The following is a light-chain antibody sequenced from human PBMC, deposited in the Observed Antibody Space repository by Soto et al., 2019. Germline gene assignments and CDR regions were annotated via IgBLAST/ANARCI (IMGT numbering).Light chain of an antibody. CDR1: SSDIGINT. J-gene: IGLJ3*02. CDR3: ASWDDSLNGWV. CDR2: SDN. Sequence: QSVLTQPPSASGTPGQRVAISCSGSSSDIGINTVNWYQHLPGTAPQLLMYSDNQRPSGVPDRFSGSKSGTSASLAISGLQSEDEGDYYCASWDDSLNGWVFGGGTKLTVL. V-gene: IGLV1-44*01.